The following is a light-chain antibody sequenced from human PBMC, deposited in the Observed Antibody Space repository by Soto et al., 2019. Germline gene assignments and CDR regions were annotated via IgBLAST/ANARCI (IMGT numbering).Light chain of an antibody. V-gene: IGKV3-15*01. CDR1: QSVHSA. CDR3: QQYGTWPPLT. J-gene: IGKJ4*01. Sequence: DIVMTQSPATLSVSPGEGATLSCRASQSVHSALAWYQQRPGQTPRLLIYDASTRATGIPDRFSGSGSGTEFTLTIGSLQSEDFAIYYCQQYGTWPPLTFGGGTKVEI. CDR2: DAS.